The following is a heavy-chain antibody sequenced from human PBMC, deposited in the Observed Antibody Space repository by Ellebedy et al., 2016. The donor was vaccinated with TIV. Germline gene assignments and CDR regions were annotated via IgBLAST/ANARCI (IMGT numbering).Heavy chain of an antibody. V-gene: IGHV3-74*01. CDR3: GGVFDY. CDR2: IDGDGVT. CDR1: GFTFSSHW. Sequence: GESLKISCAAPGFTFSSHWMHWVRQAPGEGLVWVARIDGDGVTSYADSVKGRFTISRDNTKNTLYLQMNSLRGEDTAMYYCGGVFDYWGQGTLVTVSS. J-gene: IGHJ4*02.